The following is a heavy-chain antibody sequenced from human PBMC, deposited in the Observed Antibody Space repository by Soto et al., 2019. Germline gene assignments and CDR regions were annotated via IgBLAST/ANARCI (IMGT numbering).Heavy chain of an antibody. J-gene: IGHJ6*02. CDR1: GYTFTSYG. V-gene: IGHV1-18*01. CDR3: ARDLDRYTMIVVVSYGMDV. Sequence: ASVKVSCKASGYTFTSYGISWVRQAPGQGLEWMGWISAYNGNTNYAQKLQGRVTMTTDTSTSTAYMELRSLRSDDTAVYYCARDLDRYTMIVVVSYGMDVWGQGTTVTVSS. D-gene: IGHD3-22*01. CDR2: ISAYNGNT.